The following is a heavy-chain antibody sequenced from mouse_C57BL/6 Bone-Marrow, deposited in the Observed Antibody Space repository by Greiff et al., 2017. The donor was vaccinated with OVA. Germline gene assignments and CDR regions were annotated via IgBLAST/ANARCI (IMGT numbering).Heavy chain of an antibody. V-gene: IGHV5-17*01. Sequence: EVKLVESGGGLVKPGGSLKLSCAASGFTFSDYGMHWVRQAPEKGLEWVAYISSGSSTIYYADTVKGRFTISRDNAKNTLFLQMTSLRSEYTAMYYCARRGYGSSYVWYFDGWGTGTTVTVSS. CDR3: ARRGYGSSYVWYFDG. CDR1: GFTFSDYG. D-gene: IGHD1-1*01. J-gene: IGHJ1*03. CDR2: ISSGSSTI.